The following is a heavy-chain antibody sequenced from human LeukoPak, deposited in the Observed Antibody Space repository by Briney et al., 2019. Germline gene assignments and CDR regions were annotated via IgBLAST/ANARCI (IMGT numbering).Heavy chain of an antibody. J-gene: IGHJ4*02. D-gene: IGHD6-13*01. V-gene: IGHV3-48*03. Sequence: GGSLRLSCAASGFSFSSYEMNWVRQAPGKGLEWISYISSSGRTIYYADSVKGRFTISRDNAKNSLYLQMNSLRAEDTAVYYCAKCESSSSHYRLLDYWGQGTLVTVSS. CDR1: GFSFSSYE. CDR2: ISSSGRTI. CDR3: AKCESSSSHYRLLDY.